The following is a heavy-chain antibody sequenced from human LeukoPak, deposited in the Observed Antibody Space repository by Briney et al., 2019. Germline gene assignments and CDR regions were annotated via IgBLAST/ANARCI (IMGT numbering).Heavy chain of an antibody. Sequence: ASVTVSCTASGYTFTGYYMHWVRQAPGQGLEWMGWINPNSGGTNYAQKFQGWVTMTRDTSISSAYMELSRLRSDDTAVYYCASQYSYGLRHRFDYWGQGTLVTVSS. V-gene: IGHV1-2*04. D-gene: IGHD5-18*01. CDR3: ASQYSYGLRHRFDY. J-gene: IGHJ4*02. CDR2: INPNSGGT. CDR1: GYTFTGYY.